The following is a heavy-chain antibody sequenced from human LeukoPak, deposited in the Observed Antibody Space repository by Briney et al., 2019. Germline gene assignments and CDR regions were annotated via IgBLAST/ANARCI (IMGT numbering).Heavy chain of an antibody. V-gene: IGHV3-7*03. CDR1: GFTFSSYW. D-gene: IGHD3-10*01. CDR3: ARERGGLDY. J-gene: IGHJ4*02. CDR2: IKQDGSEK. Sequence: PGGSLRLSCAASGFTFSSYWMSWVRQAPGKGLEWVANIKQDGSEKYYVDSVKGRFTISRHNSKNTLYLQMNSLGAEDTAVYYCARERGGLDYWGQGTLVTVSS.